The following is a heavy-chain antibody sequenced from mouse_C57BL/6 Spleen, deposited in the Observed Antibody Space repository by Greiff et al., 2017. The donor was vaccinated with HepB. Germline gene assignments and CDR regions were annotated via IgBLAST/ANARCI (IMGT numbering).Heavy chain of an antibody. D-gene: IGHD1-1*01. CDR3: ARYYYGSSLYYFDY. CDR2: ISSGSSTI. CDR1: GFTFSDYG. Sequence: EVKLVESGGGLVKPGGSLKLSCAASGFTFSDYGMHWVRQAPEKGLEWVAYISSGSSTIYYADTVKGRFTISRDNAKNTLFLQMTSLRSEDTAMYYCARYYYGSSLYYFDYWGQGTTLTVSS. V-gene: IGHV5-17*01. J-gene: IGHJ2*01.